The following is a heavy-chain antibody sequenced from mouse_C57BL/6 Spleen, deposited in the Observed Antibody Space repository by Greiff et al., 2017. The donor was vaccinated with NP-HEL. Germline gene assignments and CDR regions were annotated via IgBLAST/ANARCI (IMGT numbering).Heavy chain of an antibody. V-gene: IGHV1-64*01. Sequence: VQLQQPGAELVKPGASVKLSCKASGYTFTSYWMHWVKQRPGQGLEWIGMIHPNSGSTNYNEKFKSKATLTVDKSSSTAYMQLSSLTSEDSAVYYCAREEYYGSSYDWYFMSGAQGPRSPSPQ. D-gene: IGHD1-1*01. CDR2: IHPNSGST. J-gene: IGHJ1*03. CDR1: GYTFTSYW. CDR3: AREEYYGSSYDWYFMS.